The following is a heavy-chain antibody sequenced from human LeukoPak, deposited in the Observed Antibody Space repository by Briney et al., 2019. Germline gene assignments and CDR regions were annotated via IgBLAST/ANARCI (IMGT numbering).Heavy chain of an antibody. CDR1: GYTLTELS. Sequence: ASVKVSCKVSGYTLTELSMHWVRQAPGQGLEWMGIINPSGGITTYAQKFQRRVTMTRDKSTSTVYMELRRLTSEDTAVYYCARDGKTAAGNNFDYWGQGTLVTVSS. V-gene: IGHV1-46*01. D-gene: IGHD6-13*01. CDR2: INPSGGIT. J-gene: IGHJ4*02. CDR3: ARDGKTAAGNNFDY.